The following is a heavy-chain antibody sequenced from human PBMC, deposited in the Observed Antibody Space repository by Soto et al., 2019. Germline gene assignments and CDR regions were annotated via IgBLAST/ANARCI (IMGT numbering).Heavy chain of an antibody. CDR1: GFTFSSYG. V-gene: IGHV3-33*01. CDR2: IWYDGSNK. Sequence: PGGSLRLSCAASGFTFSSYGMHWVRQAPGKGLEWVAVIWYDGSNKYYADSVKGRFTISRDNTKNTLYLQMNSLRAEDTAVYYCAREDYYGSGRYYKDYGMDVWGQGTTVTVSS. D-gene: IGHD3-10*01. CDR3: AREDYYGSGRYYKDYGMDV. J-gene: IGHJ6*02.